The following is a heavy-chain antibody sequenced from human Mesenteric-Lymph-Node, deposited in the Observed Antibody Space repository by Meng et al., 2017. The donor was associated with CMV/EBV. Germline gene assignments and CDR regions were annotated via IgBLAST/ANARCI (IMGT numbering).Heavy chain of an antibody. Sequence: GSLRLSCAVYGGSFSADYWSWIRQPPGKGLEWIGEINHSGSTKYNPSLKSRVTISVDTSMNQFSLRLSSVTAADTAVYYCARDLEGSGSSYYYGMDVWGQGTTVTVSS. CDR1: GGSFSADY. V-gene: IGHV4-34*01. J-gene: IGHJ6*02. D-gene: IGHD6-6*01. CDR3: ARDLEGSGSSYYYGMDV. CDR2: INHSGST.